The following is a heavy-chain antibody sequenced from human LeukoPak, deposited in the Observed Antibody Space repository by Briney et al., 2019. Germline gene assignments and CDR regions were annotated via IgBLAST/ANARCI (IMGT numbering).Heavy chain of an antibody. CDR3: ARGVVTDDYYMDV. V-gene: IGHV4-61*02. CDR1: GGSITSGRYY. CDR2: LYTNDNT. Sequence: SETLSLNCSVYGGSITSGRYYWTWLRQPAGKGLEWIGRLYTNDNTNYDPSLESRVSISVDTSKSQFYLQLTSVTAADTAVYFCARGVVTDDYYMDVWGKGITVIVSS. J-gene: IGHJ6*03. D-gene: IGHD2-21*02.